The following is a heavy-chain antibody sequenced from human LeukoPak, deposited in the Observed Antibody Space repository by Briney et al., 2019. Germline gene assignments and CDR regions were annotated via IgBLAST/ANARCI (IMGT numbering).Heavy chain of an antibody. J-gene: IGHJ5*02. CDR2: IIPILGIA. V-gene: IGHV1-69*02. CDR3: ARGLSAARLNWFDP. D-gene: IGHD6-6*01. Sequence: SVKVSCKASGYTLTYNNISWVRQAPGQGLEWMGRIIPILGIANYAQKFQGRVTITADKSTSTAYMELSSLRSEDTAVYYCARGLSAARLNWFDPWGQGTLVTVSS. CDR1: GYTLTYNN.